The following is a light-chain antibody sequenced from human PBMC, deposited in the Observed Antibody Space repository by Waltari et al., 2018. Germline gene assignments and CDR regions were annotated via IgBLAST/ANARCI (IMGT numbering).Light chain of an antibody. Sequence: EIVLTQSPATLSLSPGERATLSCRASQSINSYLACYQQKPGQAPRLRIYDASNRATGIPARFSGSGYGSDFTLSISCLEPEDFAGYYCQERRDWPLSFGGGTKVEIK. J-gene: IGKJ4*01. V-gene: IGKV3-11*01. CDR1: QSINSY. CDR2: DAS. CDR3: QERRDWPLS.